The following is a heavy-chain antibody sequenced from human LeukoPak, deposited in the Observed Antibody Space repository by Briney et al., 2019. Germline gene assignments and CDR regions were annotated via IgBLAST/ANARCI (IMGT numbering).Heavy chain of an antibody. Sequence: SETLSLTCVVSGDSIRSGAYSWSWIRQPPGKGLEWIGYIFHTGSTFYNPSLKSRVTISVDNSKNQFSLRLTSVTAADTAVYHCARELWFANAPGSWLDPWGQGTLVTVSS. CDR1: GDSIRSGAYS. J-gene: IGHJ5*02. CDR2: IFHTGST. D-gene: IGHD3-10*01. V-gene: IGHV4-30-2*01. CDR3: ARELWFANAPGSWLDP.